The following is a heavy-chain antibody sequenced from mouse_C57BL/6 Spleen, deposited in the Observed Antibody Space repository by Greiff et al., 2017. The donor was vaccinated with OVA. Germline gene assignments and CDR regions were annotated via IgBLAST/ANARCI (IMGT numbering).Heavy chain of an antibody. J-gene: IGHJ3*01. Sequence: VQLQQSGAELVRPGSSVKLSCKASGYTFTSYWMHWVKQRPIQGLEWIGNIDPSDSETHYNQKFKDKATLTVDKSSSTAYMQLSSLTSEDSAVYYCASDYGSSYAWFAYWGQGTLVTVTA. CDR2: IDPSDSET. D-gene: IGHD1-1*01. CDR1: GYTFTSYW. CDR3: ASDYGSSYAWFAY. V-gene: IGHV1-52*01.